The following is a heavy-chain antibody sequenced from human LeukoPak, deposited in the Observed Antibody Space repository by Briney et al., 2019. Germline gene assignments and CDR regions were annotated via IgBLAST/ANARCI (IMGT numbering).Heavy chain of an antibody. CDR3: ARAPILYGDYHYFDY. D-gene: IGHD4-17*01. J-gene: IGHJ4*02. Sequence: SETLSLPCTVSGGSISSYYWSWIRQPPGKGLEWIGYIYYSGSTNHNPSLKSRVTISVDTSKNQFSLKLSSVTAADTAVYYCARAPILYGDYHYFDYWGQGTLVTVSS. V-gene: IGHV4-59*01. CDR1: GGSISSYY. CDR2: IYYSGST.